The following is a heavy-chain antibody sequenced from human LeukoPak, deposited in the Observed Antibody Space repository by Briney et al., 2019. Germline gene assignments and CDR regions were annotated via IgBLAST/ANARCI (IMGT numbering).Heavy chain of an antibody. CDR2: MNPNSGNT. J-gene: IGHJ4*02. D-gene: IGHD3-22*01. CDR3: AKDSSVIVVVLVLS. CDR1: GYTFTSYD. V-gene: IGHV1-8*01. Sequence: ASVKVSCKASGYTFTSYDINWVRQATGQGLEWMGWMNPNSGNTGYAQKFQGRVTMTRNTSISTAYMELSSLRSEDTAVYYCAKDSSVIVVVLVLSWGQGTLVTVSS.